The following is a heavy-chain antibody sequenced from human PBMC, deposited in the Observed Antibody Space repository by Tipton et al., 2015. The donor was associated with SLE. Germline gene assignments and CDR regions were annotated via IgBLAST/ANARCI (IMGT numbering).Heavy chain of an antibody. Sequence: TLSLTCTVSNGSISSSPYYWGWIRQSPGKGLEWVGSIYYSGSTYYNPSLKSRVTISVDTSRNQCSLNLTSVTAAGTAVYYCARGPYYYMDVWSKGTTVTVSS. CDR2: IYYSGST. CDR1: NGSISSSPYY. CDR3: ARGPYYYMDV. J-gene: IGHJ6*03. V-gene: IGHV4-39*07.